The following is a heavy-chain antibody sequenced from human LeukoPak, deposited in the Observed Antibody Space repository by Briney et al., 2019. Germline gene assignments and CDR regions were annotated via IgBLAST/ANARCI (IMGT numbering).Heavy chain of an antibody. CDR2: IYYSGST. CDR3: ARDFGTTGIDY. D-gene: IGHD1-1*01. Sequence: SSETLSLTCTVSGGSISSSSYYWGWIRQPPGKGLEWIGSIYYSGSTNYNPSLKSRVTISVDTSKNQFSLKLSSVTAADTAVYYCARDFGTTGIDYWGQGTLVTVSS. CDR1: GGSISSSSYY. V-gene: IGHV4-39*07. J-gene: IGHJ4*02.